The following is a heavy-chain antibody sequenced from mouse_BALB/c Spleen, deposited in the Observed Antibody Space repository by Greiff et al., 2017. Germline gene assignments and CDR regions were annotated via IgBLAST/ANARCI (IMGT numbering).Heavy chain of an antibody. CDR1: GYNFTSYW. D-gene: IGHD2-4*01. CDR3: ARRITRAVFAY. CDR2: IYPGSGST. J-gene: IGHJ3*01. Sequence: QVHVKQPGAELVKPGTSVKLSCKASGYNFTSYWINWVKLRPGQGLEWIGDIYPGSGSTNYNEKFKSKATLTVDTSSSTAYMQLSSLASEDSALYYCARRITRAVFAYWGQGTLVTVSA. V-gene: IGHV1-55*01.